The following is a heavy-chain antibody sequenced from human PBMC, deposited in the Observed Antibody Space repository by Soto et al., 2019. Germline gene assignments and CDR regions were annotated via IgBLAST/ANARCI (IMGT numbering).Heavy chain of an antibody. Sequence: ASVKVSCKASGYTFTNYDINWVRQATGQGLEWMGWMNPKSGNTGSAQQFQGRVILTRSTSISTAYMELSSLRSEDTAVYYCVRVYGEIDYWGQGTLVTVSS. D-gene: IGHD4-17*01. CDR3: VRVYGEIDY. J-gene: IGHJ4*02. CDR2: MNPKSGNT. V-gene: IGHV1-8*01. CDR1: GYTFTNYD.